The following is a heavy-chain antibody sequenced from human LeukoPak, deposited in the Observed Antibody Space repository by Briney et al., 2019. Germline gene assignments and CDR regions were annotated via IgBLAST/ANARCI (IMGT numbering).Heavy chain of an antibody. CDR1: GGSFSGYY. Sequence: SETLSLTCAVYGGSFSGYYWSWIRQPPGKGLEWMGEINHSGSTNYNPCLKSRVTISVDTSKNQFSLKLSSVTAADTAVYFCAANLGYCSGGSCFSWFDPWGQGTLVTVSS. CDR3: AANLGYCSGGSCFSWFDP. J-gene: IGHJ5*02. CDR2: INHSGST. V-gene: IGHV4-34*01. D-gene: IGHD2-15*01.